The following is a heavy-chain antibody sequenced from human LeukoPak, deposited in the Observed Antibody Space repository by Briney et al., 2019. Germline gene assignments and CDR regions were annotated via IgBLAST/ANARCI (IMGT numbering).Heavy chain of an antibody. CDR3: ARSLLTTVTDAFDI. Sequence: SETLSLTCSVSGGSISSGDYYWGWIRQPPGKGLEWIGSIYYSGSTYYNPSLKSRVTISVDTSKNQFSLKLSSVTAADTAVYYCARSLLTTVTDAFDIWGQGTMVTVSS. D-gene: IGHD4-17*01. V-gene: IGHV4-39*07. CDR2: IYYSGST. J-gene: IGHJ3*02. CDR1: GGSISSGDYY.